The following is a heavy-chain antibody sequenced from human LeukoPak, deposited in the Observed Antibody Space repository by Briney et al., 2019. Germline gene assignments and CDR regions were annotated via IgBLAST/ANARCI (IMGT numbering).Heavy chain of an antibody. J-gene: IGHJ4*02. D-gene: IGHD2-21*02. CDR3: ARGADCGGDCYSSLINY. CDR1: AFIFSGHW. V-gene: IGHV3-7*01. CDR2: IKEDGSER. Sequence: GGSLRLSCEGSAFIFSGHWMNWVRQTPGKGLEWVASIKEDGSERQYVDSVKGRFTISRDNSKNTLYLQMNSLRAEDTAVYYCARGADCGGDCYSSLINYWGRGTLVTVSS.